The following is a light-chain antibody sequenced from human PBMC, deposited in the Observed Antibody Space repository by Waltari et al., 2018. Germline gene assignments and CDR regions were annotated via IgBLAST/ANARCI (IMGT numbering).Light chain of an antibody. Sequence: QTAVTQEPSLSVSPGGTVTLTYALSSGSLSTTSYATWYQQTPGQAPRTLVYKANARSSGVPDRFSGSILGNTAALTITGAQADDESDYYCALYMGSGIWVFGGGTRLTVL. CDR3: ALYMGSGIWV. J-gene: IGLJ3*02. CDR2: KAN. CDR1: SGSLSTTSY. V-gene: IGLV8-61*01.